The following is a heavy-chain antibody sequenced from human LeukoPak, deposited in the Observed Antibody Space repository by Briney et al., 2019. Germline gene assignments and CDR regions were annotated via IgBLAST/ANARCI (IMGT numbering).Heavy chain of an antibody. CDR3: ARDWWGSNYFDY. V-gene: IGHV3-7*03. J-gene: IGHJ4*02. D-gene: IGHD2-21*01. Sequence: DSVKGRFTVSRDNAKNSLYLQMNSLRAEDTAVYYCARDWWGSNYFDYWGQGTLVTVSS.